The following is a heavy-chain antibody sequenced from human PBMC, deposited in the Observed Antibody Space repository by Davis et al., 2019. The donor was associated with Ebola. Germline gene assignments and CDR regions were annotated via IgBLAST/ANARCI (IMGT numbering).Heavy chain of an antibody. V-gene: IGHV4-59*01. J-gene: IGHJ6*02. CDR1: GDSISSYY. Sequence: MPSETLSLTCTVSGDSISSYYWNWIRQPPGKGLEWIGYIYYSGNTNYNPSLKSRVTISLDTSKNQFSLKLSSVTAADTAVYYCARTTIFGVVIIEGDGMDVWGQGTTVTVSS. D-gene: IGHD3-3*01. CDR3: ARTTIFGVVIIEGDGMDV. CDR2: IYYSGNT.